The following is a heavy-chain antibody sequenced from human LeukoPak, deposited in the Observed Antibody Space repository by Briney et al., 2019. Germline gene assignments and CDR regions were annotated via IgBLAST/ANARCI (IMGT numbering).Heavy chain of an antibody. J-gene: IGHJ4*02. Sequence: GGSLRLSCAASGFTFSDYGMHWVRQAPGKGLEWVSVIYYDGNNKYYADSVKGRFTVSRDNSKNTVYLQMNSLRVEDTAVYYRARDKSSGYVDYWGQGTLVTVSS. CDR1: GFTFSDYG. CDR3: ARDKSSGYVDY. V-gene: IGHV3-33*01. D-gene: IGHD3-22*01. CDR2: IYYDGNNK.